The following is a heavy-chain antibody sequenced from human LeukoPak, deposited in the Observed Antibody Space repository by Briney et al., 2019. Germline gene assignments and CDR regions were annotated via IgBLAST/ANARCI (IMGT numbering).Heavy chain of an antibody. CDR2: IIPIFGTT. Sequence: GASVKVSCKASGYTFTSYGISWVRQAPGQGLEWMGGIIPIFGTTNYAQKFQDRVTITADESTSTAYMELSSLRSEDTAVYYCARGSPMIVVVRYYYYGMDVWGQGTTVTVSS. CDR1: GYTFTSYG. V-gene: IGHV1-69*13. D-gene: IGHD3-22*01. CDR3: ARGSPMIVVVRYYYYGMDV. J-gene: IGHJ6*02.